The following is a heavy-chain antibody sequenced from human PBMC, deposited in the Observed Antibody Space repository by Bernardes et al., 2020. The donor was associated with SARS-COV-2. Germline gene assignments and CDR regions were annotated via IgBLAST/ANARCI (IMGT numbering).Heavy chain of an antibody. Sequence: GGSLRLSCAASGFTFRSYAMSWVRQAPGKGLEWVSAINYSGGRTYYADSVKGRFTTSRDNSKNTLYLQMNSLRAEDTAVYYCARAVRYDFWSGYYDYYYGMDVWGQGTTVTVSS. CDR1: GFTFRSYA. V-gene: IGHV3-23*01. J-gene: IGHJ6*02. CDR2: INYSGGRT. CDR3: ARAVRYDFWSGYYDYYYGMDV. D-gene: IGHD3-3*01.